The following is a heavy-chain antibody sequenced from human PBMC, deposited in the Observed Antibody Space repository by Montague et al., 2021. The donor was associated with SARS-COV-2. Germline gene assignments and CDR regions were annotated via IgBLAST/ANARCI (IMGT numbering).Heavy chain of an antibody. CDR3: ARFPHGVRPSAFDI. J-gene: IGHJ3*02. D-gene: IGHD4-17*01. V-gene: IGHV4-39*01. CDR2: IYYSGIT. Sequence: SETLSLTCSVSGASISSSDYYWGWIRQPPGKGLEWIGSIYYSGITHYDPSLKSRATLSVDTSKNQFSLRLRSVTAADTAVYYCARFPHGVRPSAFDIWGQGTMVTVSS. CDR1: GASISSSDYY.